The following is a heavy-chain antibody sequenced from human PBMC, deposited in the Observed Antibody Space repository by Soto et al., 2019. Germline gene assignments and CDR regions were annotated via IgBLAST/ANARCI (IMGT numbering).Heavy chain of an antibody. J-gene: IGHJ3*02. CDR1: GFTLSSYG. CDR3: AKHHGSTDYNLPLDAFDI. CDR2: ISYDGINK. V-gene: IGHV3-30*18. Sequence: GGSLRLSCAASGFTLSSYGMHWVRHAPGKGLEWVAIISYDGINKFYADSVKGRFTISRDNSKNTVHLQMNSLRAEDTAIYYCAKHHGSTDYNLPLDAFDIWGQGTMVNVSS. D-gene: IGHD4-4*01.